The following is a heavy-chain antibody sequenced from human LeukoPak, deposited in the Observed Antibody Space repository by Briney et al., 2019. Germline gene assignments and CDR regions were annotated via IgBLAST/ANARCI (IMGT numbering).Heavy chain of an antibody. Sequence: GASVKVSCKASGYTFTSYDINWVRQATGQGLKWMGWMNPNSGNTGYAQRFQGRVTMTRNTSISTAYMELSSLRSEDTAVYYCARGFLYLYSSSSFDYWGQGTLVTVSS. D-gene: IGHD6-6*01. CDR2: MNPNSGNT. CDR3: ARGFLYLYSSSSFDY. CDR1: GYTFTSYD. V-gene: IGHV1-8*01. J-gene: IGHJ4*02.